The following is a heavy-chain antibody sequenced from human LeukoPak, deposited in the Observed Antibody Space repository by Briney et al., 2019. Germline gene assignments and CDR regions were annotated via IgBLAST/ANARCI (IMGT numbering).Heavy chain of an antibody. D-gene: IGHD6-19*01. V-gene: IGHV3-33*01. CDR2: IWYDGSNK. CDR1: GFTFSSYG. CDR3: AREGHYSSGWHDASDI. J-gene: IGHJ3*02. Sequence: GRSLRLSCAASGFTFSSYGMQWVRQAPGKGLEGVAVIWYDGSNKYYADSVKGRFTISRDNSKNTLYLQMNSLRAEDPAAYYCAREGHYSSGWHDASDIWGQGTMVTVSS.